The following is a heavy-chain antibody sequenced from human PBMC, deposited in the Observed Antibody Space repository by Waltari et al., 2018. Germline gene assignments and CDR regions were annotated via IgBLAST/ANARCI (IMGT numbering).Heavy chain of an antibody. D-gene: IGHD6-13*01. Sequence: EVQLVESGGGLVQPGGSLRLSCAASGFTFSSYAMSWVRQSPGEGLEWVSSIGGRCVTIFDEDSVKCRFTTSRDNSKNTLYLQMDSLRAEDTAIYYCAKSAAATIRFWYFDLWGRGTLVTVSS. CDR1: GFTFSSYA. CDR3: AKSAAATIRFWYFDL. J-gene: IGHJ2*01. V-gene: IGHV3-23*04. CDR2: IGGRCVTI.